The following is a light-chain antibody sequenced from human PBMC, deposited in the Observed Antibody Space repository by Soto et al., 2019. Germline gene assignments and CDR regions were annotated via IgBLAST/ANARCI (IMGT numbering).Light chain of an antibody. CDR3: QQCGRSP. J-gene: IGKJ5*01. V-gene: IGKV3-20*01. Sequence: IVLTQSPGTLSLSPGAGATLSCRATQTVSRRCLPCFQQKPGQAPRLLIYGASSRATGIPDRFSGSGSGTDFTLTISRLEPEDFALYGCQQCGRSPFGQGTRLEIK. CDR1: QTVSRRC. CDR2: GAS.